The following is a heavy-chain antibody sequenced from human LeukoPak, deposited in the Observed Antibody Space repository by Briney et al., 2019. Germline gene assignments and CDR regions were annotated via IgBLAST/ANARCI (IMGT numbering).Heavy chain of an antibody. CDR3: AREGLTPGSY. D-gene: IGHD3-9*01. CDR2: IRSDGSNE. V-gene: IGHV3-30*02. J-gene: IGHJ4*02. CDR1: AFSFSSYG. Sequence: GGSLRLSCAASAFSFSSYGMHWVRQAPGKGLEWVALIRSDGSNEYYADSVKGRFTISRDNAKNSLYLQMNSLRAEDTAVYYCAREGLTPGSYWGQGTLVTVSS.